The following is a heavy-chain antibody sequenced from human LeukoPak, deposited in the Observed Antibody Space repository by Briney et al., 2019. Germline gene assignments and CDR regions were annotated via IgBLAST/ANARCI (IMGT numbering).Heavy chain of an antibody. CDR2: IRSTAHNYAT. V-gene: IGHV3-73*01. CDR3: FVDGGY. D-gene: IGHD4-23*01. Sequence: GGSLRLSCAASEFTLSGSDVHWVRQTSGKGLEWVGHIRSTAHNYATAYAASVKGKFIISRGDSKNTAYLQMNSLKAEDTAVYYCFVDGGYWGQGTLVTVSS. J-gene: IGHJ4*02. CDR1: EFTLSGSD.